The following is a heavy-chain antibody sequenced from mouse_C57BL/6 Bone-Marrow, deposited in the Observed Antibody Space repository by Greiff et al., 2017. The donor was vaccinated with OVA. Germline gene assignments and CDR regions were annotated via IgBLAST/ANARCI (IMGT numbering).Heavy chain of an antibody. CDR2: IDPETGGT. J-gene: IGHJ3*01. CDR3: TGSVAWFAY. V-gene: IGHV1-15*01. CDR1: GYTFTDYE. Sequence: QVQLKQSGAELVRPGASVTLSCKASGYTFTDYEMHWVKQTPVHGLEWIGAIDPETGGTAYNQKFKGKATLTADKSSSTAYMELRSLTSEDSAVYYCTGSVAWFAYWGQGTLVTVSA.